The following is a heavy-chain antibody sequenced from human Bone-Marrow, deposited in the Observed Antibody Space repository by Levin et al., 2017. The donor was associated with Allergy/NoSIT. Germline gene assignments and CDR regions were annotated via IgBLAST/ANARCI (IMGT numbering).Heavy chain of an antibody. J-gene: IGHJ4*02. CDR2: ISGPGEKT. Sequence: GGSLRLSCAASGFTFKRYAMSWVRQAPGKGLEWVSAISGPGEKTYYADPVKGRFTISKDNSENTLNLQMNNLRAEDPAVYYCAKGSLEMGGGIYPGYYFVSWGQGTLVTVSS. CDR3: AKGSLEMGGGIYPGYYFVS. V-gene: IGHV3-23*01. CDR1: GFTFKRYA. D-gene: IGHD2-15*01.